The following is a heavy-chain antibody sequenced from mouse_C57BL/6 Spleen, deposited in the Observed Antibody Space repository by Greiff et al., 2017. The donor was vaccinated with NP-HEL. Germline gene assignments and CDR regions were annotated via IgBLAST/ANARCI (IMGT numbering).Heavy chain of an antibody. D-gene: IGHD1-1*01. CDR2: IDPDTGGT. Sequence: QVQLQQSGAELVRPGASVTLSCKASGYTFTDYEMHWVKQTPVHGLEWIGAIDPDTGGTAYTQKFKGKAILTADKSSSTAYMELRSLTSEDSAVYYCNDYEDYWGQGTTLTVSS. CDR3: NDYEDY. J-gene: IGHJ2*01. CDR1: GYTFTDYE. V-gene: IGHV1-15*01.